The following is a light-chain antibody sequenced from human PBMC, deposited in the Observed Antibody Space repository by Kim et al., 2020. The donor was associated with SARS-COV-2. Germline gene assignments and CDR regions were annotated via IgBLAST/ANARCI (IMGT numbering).Light chain of an antibody. J-gene: IGLJ2*01. Sequence: VTISCPGSTAHIGAGYDVHWYQQLPGTAPKLLIYGNSNRPSGVPDRFSGSKSGTSASLAITGLQAEDEADYYCQSYDSSLSGYVVFGGGTKLTVL. V-gene: IGLV1-40*01. CDR3: QSYDSSLSGYVV. CDR2: GNS. CDR1: TAHIGAGYD.